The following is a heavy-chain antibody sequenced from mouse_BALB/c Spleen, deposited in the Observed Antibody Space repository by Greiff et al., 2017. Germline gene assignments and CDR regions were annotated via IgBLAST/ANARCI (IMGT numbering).Heavy chain of an antibody. J-gene: IGHJ4*01. CDR1: GYIFTTYT. CDR3: AREEGGYPMDY. Sequence: VQLQQSGAELARPGASVKMSCKASGYIFTTYTIHWIRQRPGQGLEWFGYINPSGVYTNYNQKFKDKATLTADKSSSTAYMQLSSLTSDDSAVYYCAREEGGYPMDYWGQGTSVTVSS. CDR2: INPSGVYT. V-gene: IGHV1-4*01.